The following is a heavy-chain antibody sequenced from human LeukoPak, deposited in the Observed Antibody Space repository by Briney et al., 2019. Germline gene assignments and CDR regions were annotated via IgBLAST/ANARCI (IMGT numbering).Heavy chain of an antibody. CDR3: ARGYCSGGSCLGAVAFDI. J-gene: IGHJ3*02. CDR2: INHSGST. D-gene: IGHD2-15*01. CDR1: GGSISSYY. Sequence: ASETLSLTCTVSGGSISSYYWSWIRQPPGKGLEWIGEINHSGSTNYNPSLKSRVTISVDTSKNQFSLKLSSVTAADTAVYYCARGYCSGGSCLGAVAFDIWGQGTMVTVSS. V-gene: IGHV4-34*01.